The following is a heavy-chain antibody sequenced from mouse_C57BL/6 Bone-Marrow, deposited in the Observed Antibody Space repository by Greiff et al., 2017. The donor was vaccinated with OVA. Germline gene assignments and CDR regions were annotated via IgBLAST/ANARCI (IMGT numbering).Heavy chain of an antibody. CDR3: AFYYGSSYRYFDV. Sequence: VQLQQSGPELVKPGASVKISCKASGYSFTDYNMNWVKQSNGKSLEWIGVINPNYGTTSYNQKFKGKATLTVDKSSSTAYMQLNSLTSDDSAVYYCAFYYGSSYRYFDVWGTGTTVTVSS. CDR2: INPNYGTT. V-gene: IGHV1-39*01. CDR1: GYSFTDYN. J-gene: IGHJ1*03. D-gene: IGHD1-1*01.